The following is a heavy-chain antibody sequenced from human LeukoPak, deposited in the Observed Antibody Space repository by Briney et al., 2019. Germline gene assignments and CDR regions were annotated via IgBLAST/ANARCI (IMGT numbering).Heavy chain of an antibody. CDR3: AKGSRGSCRGAYCYSFDN. D-gene: IGHD2-21*02. CDR1: GFTFSSYS. V-gene: IGHV3-23*01. J-gene: IGHJ4*02. Sequence: GGSLRLSCAASGFTFSSYSMNWVRQAPGKGLEWVSAISGSDPGTYYADSAKGRFTISRVNSRNTLYLQMNRLRVEDTAVYYCAKGSRGSCRGAYCYSFDNWGQGAVVTVSS. CDR2: ISGSDPGT.